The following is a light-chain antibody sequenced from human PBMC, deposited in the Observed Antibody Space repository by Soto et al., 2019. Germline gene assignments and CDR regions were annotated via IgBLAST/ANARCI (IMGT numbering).Light chain of an antibody. CDR1: QSISSY. V-gene: IGKV1-39*01. Sequence: DIQMTQSPSSLSASVGDRVTITCRASQSISSYLNWYQQKPGKAPKLLIYAASSLQSGVPSRFSGSGSGTDFTLTISSLQPEDFATYYCQHGRTFGQGTKVEI. CDR3: QHGRT. J-gene: IGKJ1*01. CDR2: AAS.